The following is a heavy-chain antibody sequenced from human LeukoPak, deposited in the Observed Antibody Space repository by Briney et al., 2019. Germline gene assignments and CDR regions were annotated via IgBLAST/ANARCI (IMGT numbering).Heavy chain of an antibody. CDR3: ARSVRGYSSSWAAEYFQH. CDR1: GYTFTSYG. D-gene: IGHD6-13*01. Sequence: ASVKVSCKASGYTFTSYGISWVRQAPGQKLEWMGWMTAYSANTNYAQKLQGRVTMTTDTSTSTAYMELSSLRSEDTAVYYCARSVRGYSSSWAAEYFQHWGQGTLVTVSS. J-gene: IGHJ1*01. V-gene: IGHV1-18*01. CDR2: MTAYSANT.